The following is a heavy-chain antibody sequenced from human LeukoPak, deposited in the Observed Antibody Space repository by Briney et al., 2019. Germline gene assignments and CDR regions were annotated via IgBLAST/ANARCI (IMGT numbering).Heavy chain of an antibody. CDR3: ARVSRGY. CDR1: AGSFSGYY. Sequence: SQTLSLTCAVYAGSFSGYYWSWIRHPPGKWLEWIGEINHSGRNNYNTSLKGRVTISVDTSKNQFSRKLSCVTAADTAVYYCARVSRGYWGQGTLVTVSS. V-gene: IGHV4-34*01. CDR2: INHSGRN. J-gene: IGHJ4*02. D-gene: IGHD3-10*01.